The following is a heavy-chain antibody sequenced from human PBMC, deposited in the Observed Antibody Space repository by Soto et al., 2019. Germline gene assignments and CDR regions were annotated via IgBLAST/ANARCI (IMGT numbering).Heavy chain of an antibody. CDR3: ARLTYYYDSSGYPDNWFDP. CDR1: GYTFTSYA. Sequence: ASVKVSCKASGYTFTSYAMHWVRQAPGQRLEWMGWINAGNGNTKYSQKFQGRVTITRDTSASTAYMELSSLRSEDTAVYYCARLTYYYDSSGYPDNWFDPWGQGTLVTVS. J-gene: IGHJ5*02. CDR2: INAGNGNT. V-gene: IGHV1-3*01. D-gene: IGHD3-22*01.